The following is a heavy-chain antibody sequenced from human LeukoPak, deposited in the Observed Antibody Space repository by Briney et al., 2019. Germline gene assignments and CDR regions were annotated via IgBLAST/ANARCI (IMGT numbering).Heavy chain of an antibody. CDR2: INHSGST. Sequence: SETLSLTCAVYVGSFSVYYWSCIPQPPRKRLEWIGEINHSGSTNYNPSLKSRVTISVDTSKNQFSLKLSSVTAADTAVYYCARGPWGYSSGWYNNWFDPWGRGTLVTVSS. CDR1: VGSFSVYY. D-gene: IGHD6-19*01. CDR3: ARGPWGYSSGWYNNWFDP. V-gene: IGHV4-34*01. J-gene: IGHJ5*02.